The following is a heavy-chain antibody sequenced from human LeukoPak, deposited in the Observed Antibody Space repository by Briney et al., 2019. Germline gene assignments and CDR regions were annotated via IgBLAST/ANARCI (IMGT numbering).Heavy chain of an antibody. CDR1: GASFSSRTYY. CDR3: ARHAGGIAAAGTRPFDY. D-gene: IGHD6-13*01. V-gene: IGHV4-39*01. CDR2: IYYSGST. Sequence: SETLSLTCTVSGASFSSRTYYWGWIRQPPGKGLEWIGSIYYSGSTYYNPSLKSRVTMSVDTSKNQFSLKLSSVTAADTAVYYCARHAGGIAAAGTRPFDYWGQGTLVTVSS. J-gene: IGHJ4*02.